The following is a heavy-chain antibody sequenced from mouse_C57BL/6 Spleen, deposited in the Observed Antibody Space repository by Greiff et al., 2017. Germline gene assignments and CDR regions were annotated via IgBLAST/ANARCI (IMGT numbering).Heavy chain of an antibody. D-gene: IGHD1-1*01. CDR1: GYTFTSYW. Sequence: QVQLQQPGAELVKPGASVKLSCKASGYTFTSYWMHWVKQRPGQGLEWIGMIHPNSGSTNYNEKFKSKATLTVDKSSSTAYMQLSSLTSEDSAVYYCARKGVVENYAMDYWGQGTSVTVSS. V-gene: IGHV1-64*01. CDR2: IHPNSGST. J-gene: IGHJ4*01. CDR3: ARKGVVENYAMDY.